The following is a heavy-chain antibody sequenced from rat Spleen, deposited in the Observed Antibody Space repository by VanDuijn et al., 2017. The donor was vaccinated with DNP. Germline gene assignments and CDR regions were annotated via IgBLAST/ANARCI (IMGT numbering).Heavy chain of an antibody. V-gene: IGHV5S11*01. CDR1: GFTFSNFY. CDR2: ISTSGDRT. J-gene: IGHJ2*01. D-gene: IGHD1-11*01. CDR3: ARDQGT. Sequence: EVQLVESGGGLVQPGRSLKLSCAASGFTFSNFYMAWVRQAPKKGLEWVATISTSGDRTYFLDSVKGRFTISRDNAKSRLYLQMNSLKSEETATYYCARDQGTWGHGVMVTVSS.